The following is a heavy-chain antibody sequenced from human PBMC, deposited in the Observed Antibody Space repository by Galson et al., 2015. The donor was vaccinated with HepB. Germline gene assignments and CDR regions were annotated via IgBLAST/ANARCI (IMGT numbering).Heavy chain of an antibody. CDR1: GYIFTNYW. J-gene: IGHJ3*02. V-gene: IGHV5-10-1*01. CDR3: ARQRDGYTVGAFDI. D-gene: IGHD5-24*01. Sequence: QSGAEVKKPGESLRISCKGSGYIFTNYWISWVRQMPGKGLEWMGRIGPSDSYTKYSPSFQGHVTISADKSITTAYLQWSSLKASDTAMYYCARQRDGYTVGAFDIWGQGTMVTVSS. CDR2: IGPSDSYT.